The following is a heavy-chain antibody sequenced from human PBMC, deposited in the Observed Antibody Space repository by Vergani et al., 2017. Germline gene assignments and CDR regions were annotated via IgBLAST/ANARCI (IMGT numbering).Heavy chain of an antibody. CDR1: GGSFSGYY. CDR3: ARGRVGLHV. V-gene: IGHV4-34*02. Sequence: QVQLQQWGAGLLKPSETLTLTCGVYGGSFSGYYGTWIRQTPEKGLEWIGEINHSGDTNYNPSLKSRLTISIDMSKNQFFLTLRSATAADTAFYYCARGRVGLHVWGRGTAVTVSS. CDR2: INHSGDT. J-gene: IGHJ6*04.